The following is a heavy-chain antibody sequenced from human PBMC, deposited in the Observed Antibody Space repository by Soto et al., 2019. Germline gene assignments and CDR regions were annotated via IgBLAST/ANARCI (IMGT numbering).Heavy chain of an antibody. Sequence: QVQLVQSGAEVKKPGASVKVSCKASGYTFTSYYMHWVRKAPGQGLEWMGIINPSGGSTSYAQKVQGRVTMTRDTTTSTVYMELSSLRSENTAVYACAREDTGTKRMDVWGQGTTVTVSS. CDR1: GYTFTSYY. CDR3: AREDTGTKRMDV. J-gene: IGHJ6*02. V-gene: IGHV1-46*01. D-gene: IGHD4-17*01. CDR2: INPSGGST.